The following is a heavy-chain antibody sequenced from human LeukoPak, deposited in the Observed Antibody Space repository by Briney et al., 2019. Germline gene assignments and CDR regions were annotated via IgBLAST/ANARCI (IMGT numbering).Heavy chain of an antibody. CDR3: AREGYCSTTDCYTPYDH. CDR2: ITRSGGDT. CDR1: GFTFSSYA. Sequence: PGGSLRLSCAASGFTFSSYAMSWVRQAPGKGLQWVSSITRSGGDTYYADSLEDRFTISRNNSKNTLYLQLDSLRADDTAVYYCAREGYCSTTDCYTPYDHWGQGTLVTVSS. V-gene: IGHV3-23*01. J-gene: IGHJ4*02. D-gene: IGHD2-2*02.